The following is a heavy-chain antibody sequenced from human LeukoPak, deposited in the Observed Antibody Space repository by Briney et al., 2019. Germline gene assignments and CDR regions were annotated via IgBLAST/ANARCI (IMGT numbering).Heavy chain of an antibody. V-gene: IGHV3-23*01. D-gene: IGHD2-15*01. J-gene: IGHJ4*02. CDR3: AKDAGEYCSGGSCYPGIY. CDR1: GFTFSSYA. CDR2: ISGSGGST. Sequence: GGSLRLSGAASGFTFSSYAMSWVRQAPGKGLEWVSAISGSGGSTYYADSVKGRFTISRDNSKNTLYLQMNSLRAEDTAVYYCAKDAGEYCSGGSCYPGIYWGRGTLVTVSS.